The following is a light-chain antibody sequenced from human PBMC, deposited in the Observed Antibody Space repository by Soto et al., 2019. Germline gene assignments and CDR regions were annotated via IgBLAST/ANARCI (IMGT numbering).Light chain of an antibody. CDR3: AAWDDSLKGVV. J-gene: IGLJ2*01. CDR2: GNN. V-gene: IGLV1-44*01. CDR1: NSNIGSNA. Sequence: QSVLTQPPSASGTPGQGVAISCSGSNSNIGSNAVNWYQQLPGTAPKRLISGNNQRPSGVPDRFSGSKSGNSAFLAISGLQSEDEADYYCAAWDDSLKGVVFGGGTKLTVL.